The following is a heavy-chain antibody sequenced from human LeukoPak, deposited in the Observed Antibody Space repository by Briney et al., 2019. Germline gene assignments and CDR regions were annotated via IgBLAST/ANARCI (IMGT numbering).Heavy chain of an antibody. CDR3: ARDREQLVDY. Sequence: SETLSLTCTVSGVSISSGGYYWGWIRQHPGKGLEWIGYIYYSGSTYYNPSLKSRVTISVDTSKNQFSLKLSSVTAADTAVYYCARDREQLVDYWGQGTLVTVSS. V-gene: IGHV4-31*03. CDR2: IYYSGST. CDR1: GVSISSGGYY. D-gene: IGHD6-6*01. J-gene: IGHJ4*02.